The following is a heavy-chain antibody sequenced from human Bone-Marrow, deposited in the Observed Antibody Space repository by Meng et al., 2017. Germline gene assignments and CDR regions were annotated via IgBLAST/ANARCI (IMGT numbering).Heavy chain of an antibody. CDR3: ARAAVAHLNWYFDL. V-gene: IGHV1-69*05. J-gene: IGHJ2*01. CDR2: IIPIFGTA. CDR1: GGTFSSYS. Sequence: QVHVVKFGAEVKQPGSSVKFSCKASGGTFSSYSISWVRQAPGQGLEWMGGIIPIFGTANYAQKFQGRVTITTDESTSTAYMELSSLRSEDTAVYYCARAAVAHLNWYFDLWGRGTLVTVSS. D-gene: IGHD6-19*01.